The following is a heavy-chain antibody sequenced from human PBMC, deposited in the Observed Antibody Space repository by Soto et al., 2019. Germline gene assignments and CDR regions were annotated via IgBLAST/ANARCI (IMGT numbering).Heavy chain of an antibody. V-gene: IGHV4-4*02. CDR2: IYHSGST. D-gene: IGHD3-9*01. Sequence: SETLSLTCAVSGGSISSSNWWSWVRQPPGKGLEWIGGIYHSGSTNYNPSLKSRVTISVDTSKNQFSLKLSSVTAADTAVYYCARDGFDWLLHYYGMDVWGQGTTVTVSS. J-gene: IGHJ6*02. CDR1: GGSISSSNW. CDR3: ARDGFDWLLHYYGMDV.